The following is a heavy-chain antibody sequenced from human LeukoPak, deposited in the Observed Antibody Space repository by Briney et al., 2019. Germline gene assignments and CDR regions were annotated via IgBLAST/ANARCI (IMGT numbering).Heavy chain of an antibody. CDR2: ITSSSSTI. J-gene: IGHJ5*01. V-gene: IGHV3-48*01. CDR3: ARDRATHSSSWFDS. Sequence: PGGSLRLSCAASGFTFSSYSTNWVRQAPGKGLEWVSYITSSSSTIYYADSVKGRFTISRDNSKNTLYLQMNSLRAEDTAVYYCARDRATHSSSWFDSWGQGILVTVSS. D-gene: IGHD6-19*01. CDR1: GFTFSSYS.